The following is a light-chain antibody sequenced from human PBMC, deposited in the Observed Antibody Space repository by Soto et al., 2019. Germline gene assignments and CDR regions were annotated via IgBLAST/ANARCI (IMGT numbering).Light chain of an antibody. CDR2: DAS. V-gene: IGKV1-5*01. CDR1: QSISNL. CDR3: EKYSSYCPWP. Sequence: DLQMTQSPSTLSASVGDRVTITCRASQSISNLLAWYQQKPGEAPKLLVFDASKLDNGVPSRFSGRRSSTEFTLIINILQPDDFSTYYCEKYSSYCPWPFGHGRKVQI. J-gene: IGKJ1*01.